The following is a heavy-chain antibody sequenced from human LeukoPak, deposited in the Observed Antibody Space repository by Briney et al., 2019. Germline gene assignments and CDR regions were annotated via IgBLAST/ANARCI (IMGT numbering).Heavy chain of an antibody. D-gene: IGHD3-3*01. CDR2: IYYSGST. CDR1: GGSISSCY. J-gene: IGHJ5*02. V-gene: IGHV4-59*01. Sequence: SETLSLTCTVSGGSISSCYWSWIRQPPGKGLEWIGYIYYSGSTNYNPSLKSRVTISVDTSKNQFSLKLSSVTAADTAVYYCAATYYDFWSGYPSKNWFDPWGQGTLVTVSS. CDR3: AATYYDFWSGYPSKNWFDP.